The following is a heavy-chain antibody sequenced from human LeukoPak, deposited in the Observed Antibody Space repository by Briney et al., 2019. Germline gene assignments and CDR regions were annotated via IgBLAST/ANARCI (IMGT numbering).Heavy chain of an antibody. J-gene: IGHJ4*02. D-gene: IGHD4-23*01. V-gene: IGHV4-4*02. CDR2: IYHSGAT. Sequence: SETLSLTCAVSGGSISSSSTNCWTWVRQPPGKGLEWIGEIYHSGATNYNPSLKSRVTMLLDKSKNQFSLKLNSVTAADTAVYYCARNGGNSDYDYWGQGTLVAVSA. CDR3: ARNGGNSDYDY. CDR1: GGSISSSSTNC.